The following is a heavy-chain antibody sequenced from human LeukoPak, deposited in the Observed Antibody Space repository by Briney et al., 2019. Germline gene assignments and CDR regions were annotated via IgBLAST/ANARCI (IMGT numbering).Heavy chain of an antibody. Sequence: SETLSLTCTVSGGSISSYYWSWIRQSPGKGLEWIGYIYYSGSTNYNPSLKSRVTISVDTSKYQFSLKVRSVTAADTAVYYCARGIYPVAGNFDYWGQGTLVTVSS. J-gene: IGHJ4*02. CDR3: ARGIYPVAGNFDY. V-gene: IGHV4-59*01. CDR2: IYYSGST. CDR1: GGSISSYY. D-gene: IGHD6-19*01.